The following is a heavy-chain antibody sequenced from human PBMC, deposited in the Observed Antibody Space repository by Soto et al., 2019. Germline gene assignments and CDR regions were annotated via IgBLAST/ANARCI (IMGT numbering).Heavy chain of an antibody. D-gene: IGHD1-1*01. CDR3: AKDVGYIAYYYYRVEV. CDR1: GFTFSSYG. V-gene: IGHV3-30*18. J-gene: IGHJ6*03. Sequence: PGGSLRLSCAASGFTFSSYGMHWVRQAPGKGLEWVAVISYDGSNKYYADSVKGRFTISRDNSRNTLYLQMNSLRAEDTAVYYCAKDVGYIAYYYYRVEVWGKGTPVTVPS. CDR2: ISYDGSNK.